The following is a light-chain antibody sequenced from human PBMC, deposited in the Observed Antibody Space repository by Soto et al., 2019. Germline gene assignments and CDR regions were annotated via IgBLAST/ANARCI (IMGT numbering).Light chain of an antibody. CDR3: QQYDKASYT. Sequence: EMVMTQSPGTLSLSPGERATLSCRASQSVSSSSLAWYQQKPGQSPRLLIYGASSSATGIPDRFSGSGSGTDFTLTISRLEPEDFAVYYCQQYDKASYTCGQGTKLEIK. CDR1: QSVSSSS. V-gene: IGKV3-20*01. J-gene: IGKJ2*01. CDR2: GAS.